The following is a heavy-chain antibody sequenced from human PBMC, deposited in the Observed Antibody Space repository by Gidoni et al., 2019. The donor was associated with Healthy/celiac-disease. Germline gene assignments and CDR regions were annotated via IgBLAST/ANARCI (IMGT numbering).Heavy chain of an antibody. V-gene: IGHV3-20*01. CDR2: INWNGGGT. J-gene: IGHJ4*02. Sequence: EVQLVESGGGVVRPGGSLRLSCAASGFPFDDYGMSWVRQAPGKGLEWVSGINWNGGGTGYADSVKGRFTISRDNAKNSLYLQMNSLRAEDTALYHCARAKDYCTNGVCSTGDYWGQGTLVTVSS. D-gene: IGHD2-8*01. CDR3: ARAKDYCTNGVCSTGDY. CDR1: GFPFDDYG.